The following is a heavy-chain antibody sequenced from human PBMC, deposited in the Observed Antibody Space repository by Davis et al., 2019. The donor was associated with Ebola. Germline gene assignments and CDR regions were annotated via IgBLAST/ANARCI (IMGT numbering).Heavy chain of an antibody. J-gene: IGHJ4*02. V-gene: IGHV4-31*03. D-gene: IGHD6-6*01. CDR1: GGSISSGGYY. CDR2: IYYSGST. CDR3: ARGGQYSSSSYDY. Sequence: MPSATLSLTCTVSGGSISSGGYYWSWIRQHPGKGLEWIGYIYYSGSTYYNPSLKSRVTISVDTSKNQFSLKLSSVTAADTAVYYCARGGQYSSSSYDYWGQGTLVTVSS.